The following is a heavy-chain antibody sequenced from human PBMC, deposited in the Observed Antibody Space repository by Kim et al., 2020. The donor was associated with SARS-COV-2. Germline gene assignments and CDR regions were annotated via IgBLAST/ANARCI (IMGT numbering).Heavy chain of an antibody. J-gene: IGHJ6*02. CDR3: ARDSDLDV. Sequence: GGSLRLSCADSVFTVSRYWMHWVRQAPGKGLVWVSRISSDGSSTRYADFVKGRFTISRDNAKNKVYLQMNSLRVEDTAVYYCARDSDLDVWGQGTTVTVSS. V-gene: IGHV3-74*01. CDR1: VFTVSRYW. CDR2: ISSDGSST.